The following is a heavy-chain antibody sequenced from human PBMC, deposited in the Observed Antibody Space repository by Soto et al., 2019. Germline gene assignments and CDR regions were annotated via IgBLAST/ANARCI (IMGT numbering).Heavy chain of an antibody. Sequence: SETLSLTCTVSGGSISSSSYYWGWIRQPPGKGLEWIGSIYHRGSTYYNPSLKSRVTISVDTSNNQFSLKLTSVTAADTALYFCARQRTSVVTQAYFDVWGPGSLVT. CDR1: GGSISSSSYY. CDR2: IYHRGST. D-gene: IGHD2-21*02. V-gene: IGHV4-39*01. CDR3: ARQRTSVVTQAYFDV. J-gene: IGHJ4*02.